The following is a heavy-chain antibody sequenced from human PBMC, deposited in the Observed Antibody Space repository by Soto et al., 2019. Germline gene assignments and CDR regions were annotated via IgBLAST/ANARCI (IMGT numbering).Heavy chain of an antibody. CDR2: ISYDGSNK. D-gene: IGHD3-3*01. J-gene: IGHJ6*03. Sequence: GGSLRLSCAASGFTFSSYGMHWVRQAPGKGLEWVAVISYDGSNKYYADSVKGRFTISRDNSKNTLYLQMNSLRAEDTAVYYCAKAMATYYDFWSGYSSSYYMDVWGKGTTVTVSS. CDR1: GFTFSSYG. CDR3: AKAMATYYDFWSGYSSSYYMDV. V-gene: IGHV3-30*18.